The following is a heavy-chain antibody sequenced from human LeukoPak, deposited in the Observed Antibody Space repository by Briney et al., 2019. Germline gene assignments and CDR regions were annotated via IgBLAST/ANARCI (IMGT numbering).Heavy chain of an antibody. CDR3: ARGIVGYDFWSGYPSYYYYYMDV. V-gene: IGHV4-59*11. J-gene: IGHJ6*03. Sequence: SETLSLTCTVSGGSISSHYWSWIRQPPGKGLEWIGYIYYSGSTNYNPSLKSRVTMSVDTSKNQFSLKLSSVTAADTAVYYCARGIVGYDFWSGYPSYYYYYMDVWGKGTTVTVSS. D-gene: IGHD3-3*01. CDR2: IYYSGST. CDR1: GGSISSHY.